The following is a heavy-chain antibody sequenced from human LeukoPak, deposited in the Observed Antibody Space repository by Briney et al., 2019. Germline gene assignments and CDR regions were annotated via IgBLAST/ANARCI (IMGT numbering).Heavy chain of an antibody. V-gene: IGHV3-64*01. D-gene: IGHD4-17*01. Sequence: GGSLRLSCAAPGFTFSSYAMHWVRQAPGKGLEYVSAISSNGGSTYYANSVKGRFTISRDNSKNTLYLQMGSLRAEDMAVYYCARGSNDYGDYVFAYWGQGTLVTVSS. J-gene: IGHJ4*02. CDR1: GFTFSSYA. CDR2: ISSNGGST. CDR3: ARGSNDYGDYVFAY.